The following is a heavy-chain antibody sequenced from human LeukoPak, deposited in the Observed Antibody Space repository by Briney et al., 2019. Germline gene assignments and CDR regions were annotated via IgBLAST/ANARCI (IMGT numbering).Heavy chain of an antibody. V-gene: IGHV3-23*01. D-gene: IGHD5-24*01. CDR3: AKELDGYNYY. J-gene: IGHJ4*02. CDR1: GFTFSTYA. CDR2: ISGSGGST. Sequence: GGSLRLSCAASGFTFSTYAMSWVRQAPGKGLEWVSAISGSGGSTYYADSVKGRFTISRDNSKNTLSLQMNSLRAEDTAVYSCAKELDGYNYYWGQGTLVTVSS.